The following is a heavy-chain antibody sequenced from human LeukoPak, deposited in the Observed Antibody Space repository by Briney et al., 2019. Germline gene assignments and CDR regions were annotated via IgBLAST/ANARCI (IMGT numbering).Heavy chain of an antibody. Sequence: SSETLSLTCAVSGGSISSSNWWSWVRQPPGKGLEWIGEIYHSGSTNYNPSLKSRVTISVDTSKNQFSLKLSSVTAADTAVYYCARAPYSSSWRYFDYWGQGTLVTVSS. D-gene: IGHD6-13*01. CDR2: IYHSGST. CDR3: ARAPYSSSWRYFDY. J-gene: IGHJ4*02. CDR1: GGSISSSNW. V-gene: IGHV4-4*02.